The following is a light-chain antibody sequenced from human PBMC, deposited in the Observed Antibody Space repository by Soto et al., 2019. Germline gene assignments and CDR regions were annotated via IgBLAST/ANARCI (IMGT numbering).Light chain of an antibody. CDR3: MHALQTL. CDR1: QSLLHSNGYNY. V-gene: IGKV2-28*01. CDR2: LGS. J-gene: IGKJ4*01. Sequence: DIVMTQSPLSLPVTPGEPASISCRSSQSLLHSNGYNYLDWYLQKPGQSPQLLVYLGSNRSSGVPDRFSGSGSGTDFTLKISRVEAEDVGVYYCMHALQTLFGGGTKVEIK.